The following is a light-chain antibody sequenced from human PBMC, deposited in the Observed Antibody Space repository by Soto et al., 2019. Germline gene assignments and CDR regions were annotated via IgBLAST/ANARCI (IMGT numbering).Light chain of an antibody. CDR1: SSDVGGYNY. CDR3: SSYTSSSTPYV. J-gene: IGLJ1*01. V-gene: IGLV2-14*01. Sequence: QSALTQPASVSGSPGQSITISCTGTSSDVGGYNYVSWYRQHPGKAPKLMIYDVSNRPSGVSNRFSGSKSGNTASLTISGLQAEDEAEYYCSSYTSSSTPYVFGTGTKVTVL. CDR2: DVS.